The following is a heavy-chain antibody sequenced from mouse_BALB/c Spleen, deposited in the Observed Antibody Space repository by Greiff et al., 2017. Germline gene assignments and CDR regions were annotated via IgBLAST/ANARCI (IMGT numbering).Heavy chain of an antibody. CDR2: IWAGGST. CDR3: ARDGPPDSSGYGSYFDY. V-gene: IGHV2-9*02. CDR1: GFSLTSYG. Sequence: QVQLKESGPGLVAPSQSLSITCTVSGFSLTSYGVHWVRQPPGKGLEWLGVIWAGGSTNYNSALMSRLSISKDNSKSQVFLKMNSLQTDDTAMYYCARDGPPDSSGYGSYFDYWGQGTTLTVSS. D-gene: IGHD3-2*01. J-gene: IGHJ2*01.